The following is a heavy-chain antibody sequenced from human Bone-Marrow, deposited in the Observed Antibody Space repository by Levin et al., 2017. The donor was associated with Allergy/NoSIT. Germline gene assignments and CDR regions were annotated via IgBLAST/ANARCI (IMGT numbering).Heavy chain of an antibody. CDR3: SRALVPWWFDP. CDR1: GFTFSDFA. CDR2: LRSGGTA. J-gene: IGHJ5*02. V-gene: IGHV3-49*03. Sequence: AGGSLRLSCKASGFTFSDFAMSWFRQAPERGLEWVGLLRSGGTAEYAASVKGRFTMSTDESKTIAYLQMNSLKSEDTAVYYCSRALVPWWFDPWGQGTRVTVSS.